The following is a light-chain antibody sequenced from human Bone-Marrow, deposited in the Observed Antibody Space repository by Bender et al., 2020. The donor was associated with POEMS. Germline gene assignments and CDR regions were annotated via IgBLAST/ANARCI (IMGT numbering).Light chain of an antibody. J-gene: IGLJ2*01. CDR3: CSFTGSYSYI. CDR1: SSDVGGYNL. V-gene: IGLV2-23*02. CDR2: EVY. Sequence: QSALTQPASVSGSPGQSITISCTGTSSDVGGYNLVSWYQQHPGKAPKLMIYEVYKRPSGVPDRFSGSKSGNTAFLTISGLRAEDEALYYCCSFTGSYSYIFGGGTTLTVL.